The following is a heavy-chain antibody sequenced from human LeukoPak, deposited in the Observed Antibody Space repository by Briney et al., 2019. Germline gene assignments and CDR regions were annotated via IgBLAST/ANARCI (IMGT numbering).Heavy chain of an antibody. CDR2: ISSSGSTI. CDR3: ARDRRVGDGYNSADY. D-gene: IGHD5-24*01. V-gene: IGHV3-11*04. J-gene: IGHJ4*02. CDR1: GFTYSDYY. Sequence: GGSLRLSCAASGFTYSDYYMSWIRQAPGKGLQWISYISSSGSTIYYADSVKGRFTISRDNAKNSLYLQMNSLRAEDTAVYYCARDRRVGDGYNSADYWGQGTLVTVSS.